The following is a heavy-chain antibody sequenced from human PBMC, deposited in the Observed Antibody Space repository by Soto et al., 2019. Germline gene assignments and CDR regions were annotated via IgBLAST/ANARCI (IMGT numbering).Heavy chain of an antibody. CDR1: GGSISSYY. CDR2: IYYSGST. Sequence: SETLSLTCTVSGGSISSYYWSWIRQPPGKGLEWIGYIYYSGSTNYNPSLKSRVTISVDTSKNQFSLKLSSVTAADTAVYYCARGEYYYGSGSPRFDPWGQGTLVTVSS. V-gene: IGHV4-59*01. CDR3: ARGEYYYGSGSPRFDP. J-gene: IGHJ5*02. D-gene: IGHD3-10*01.